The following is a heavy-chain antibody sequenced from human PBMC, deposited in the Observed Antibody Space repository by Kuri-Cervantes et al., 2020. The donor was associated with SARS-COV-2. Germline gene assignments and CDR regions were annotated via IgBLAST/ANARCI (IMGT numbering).Heavy chain of an antibody. D-gene: IGHD2-2*02. CDR3: ARVVVVPAAISNPGGMDV. V-gene: IGHV3-21*04. J-gene: IGHJ6*03. CDR1: GFTFSSYS. Sequence: LSLTCAASGFTFSSYSMNWVRQAPGKGLEWVSSISSSSSYIYYADSVKGRFTISRDNAKNSLYLQMNSLRAEDTAVYYCARVVVVPAAISNPGGMDVWGKGTTVTVSS. CDR2: ISSSSSYI.